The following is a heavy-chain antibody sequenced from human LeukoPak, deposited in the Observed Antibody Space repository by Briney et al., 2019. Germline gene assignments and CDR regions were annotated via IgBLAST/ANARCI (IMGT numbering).Heavy chain of an antibody. J-gene: IGHJ5*02. CDR1: GFTFSSYS. CDR3: ARDGPQYCSNGVCYAPVDP. Sequence: GGSLRLSCAASGFTFSSYSMNWVRQAPGKGLEWVSSISSGSSYIYYADSVKGRFTISRDNGKNSLYLQMNSLRAEDTAVYYCARDGPQYCSNGVCYAPVDPWGQGTLVTVSS. D-gene: IGHD2-8*01. V-gene: IGHV3-21*01. CDR2: ISSGSSYI.